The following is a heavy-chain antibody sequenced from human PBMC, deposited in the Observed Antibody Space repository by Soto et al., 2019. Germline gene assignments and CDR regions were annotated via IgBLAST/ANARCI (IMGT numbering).Heavy chain of an antibody. J-gene: IGHJ6*02. D-gene: IGHD3-10*01. Sequence: GESLKISCAASGFTFSSYEMNWVRQAPGKGLEWVSYISSSGNTIYYADSVKGRFTISRDNAKKSLYLQMNSLRAEDTAVYYCASYGLGSYMYYYGMDVWGQGTTVTVS. CDR3: ASYGLGSYMYYYGMDV. CDR1: GFTFSSYE. V-gene: IGHV3-48*03. CDR2: ISSSGNTI.